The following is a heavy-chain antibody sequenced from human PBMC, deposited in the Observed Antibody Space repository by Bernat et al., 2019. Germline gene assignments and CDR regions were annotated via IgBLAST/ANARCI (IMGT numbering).Heavy chain of an antibody. CDR3: GRDGRDYLSFRYGMDV. V-gene: IGHV6-1*01. D-gene: IGHD3-10*01. Sequence: QVQLQQSGPGLVKPSQTLSLTCAISGDSVSSNSAAWNWIRQSPSRGLEWLGRTYYRSKWYNDYAVSVKSRIPTNPETSKNQFSLQLNSVTPEDTAVYYCGRDGRDYLSFRYGMDVGGQGTTVTVSS. CDR1: GDSVSSNSAA. J-gene: IGHJ6*02. CDR2: TYYRSKWYN.